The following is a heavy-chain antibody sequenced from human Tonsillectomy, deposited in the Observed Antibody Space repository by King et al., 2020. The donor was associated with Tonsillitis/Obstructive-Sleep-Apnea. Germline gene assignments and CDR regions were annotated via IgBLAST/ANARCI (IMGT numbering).Heavy chain of an antibody. CDR3: AGVSPYYYDSSGYYDY. Sequence: QLQESGPGLVKPSQTLSLTCTVSGGSISSGGYYWSWIRQHPGEGLEWIGYIYFSGSTYYNPSLKSRVTISVDTSKNQFSLKLSSVTAADTAVYYCAGVSPYYYDSSGYYDYWGQGTLVIVSS. J-gene: IGHJ4*02. CDR1: GGSISSGGYY. V-gene: IGHV4-31*03. D-gene: IGHD3-22*01. CDR2: IYFSGST.